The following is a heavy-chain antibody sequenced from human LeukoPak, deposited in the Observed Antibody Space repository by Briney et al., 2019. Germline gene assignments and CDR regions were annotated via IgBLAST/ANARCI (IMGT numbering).Heavy chain of an antibody. Sequence: ASVKVSCKASGYTFTSYYMHWVRQAPGQGLEWMGIINPSGGSTSYAQKFQGRVTMTRDMSTSTVYMELSSLRSEDTAVYYCARDQVVVAPDSQDAFDIWGQGTMVTVSS. V-gene: IGHV1-46*01. CDR1: GYTFTSYY. J-gene: IGHJ3*02. CDR2: INPSGGST. D-gene: IGHD2-2*01. CDR3: ARDQVVVAPDSQDAFDI.